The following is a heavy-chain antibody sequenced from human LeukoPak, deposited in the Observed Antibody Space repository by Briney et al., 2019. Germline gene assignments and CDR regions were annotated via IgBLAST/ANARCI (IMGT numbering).Heavy chain of an antibody. CDR2: ISSSSSYI. V-gene: IGHV3-21*01. J-gene: IGHJ4*02. Sequence: GGSLRLSCAASGFTFSSYSMNWVRQAPGKGLEWVSSISSSSSYIYYADSVKGRFTISRDNAKNSLYLQMNSLRAEDTAVYYCAREDDSSGYSPLYGDYWGQGTLDTVSS. CDR3: AREDDSSGYSPLYGDY. D-gene: IGHD3-22*01. CDR1: GFTFSSYS.